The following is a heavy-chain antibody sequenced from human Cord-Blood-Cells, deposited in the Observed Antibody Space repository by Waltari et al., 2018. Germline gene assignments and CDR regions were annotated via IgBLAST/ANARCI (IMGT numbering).Heavy chain of an antibody. CDR1: GYTVTGYY. J-gene: IGHJ5*02. V-gene: IGHV1-2*02. Sequence: QVQLVQSGAEVKKPGASVKVSCKASGYTVTGYYMHWVRQAPGQGLEGMGWINPHSGGTNYAQKFQGRVTMTRETSISTAYMELSRLRSDDTAVYYCARGQQLFSWGQGTLVTVSS. CDR3: ARGQQLFS. D-gene: IGHD6-13*01. CDR2: INPHSGGT.